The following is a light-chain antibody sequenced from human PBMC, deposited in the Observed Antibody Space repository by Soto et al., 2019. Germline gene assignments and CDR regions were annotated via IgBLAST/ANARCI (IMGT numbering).Light chain of an antibody. J-gene: IGKJ1*01. CDR3: LQDHDYPWT. Sequence: IQMTQSPSSLSVSVTDRVTITCRASQDIGNDLGWYQQRPGEAPELLLYVASTLRSGVPSRFSGSGSGTQFTLTINNLQPEDSATYFCLQDHDYPWTFGHGTKVEV. CDR2: VAS. V-gene: IGKV1-6*02. CDR1: QDIGND.